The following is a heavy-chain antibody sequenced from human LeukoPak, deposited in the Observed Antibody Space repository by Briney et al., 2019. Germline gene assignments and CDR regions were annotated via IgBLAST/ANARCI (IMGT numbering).Heavy chain of an antibody. D-gene: IGHD3-10*02. CDR2: MNPNSGNT. Sequence: ASVKVSCKASGGTFSSYAISWVRQAPGQGLEWMGWMNPNSGNTGYAQKFQGRVTMTRNTSISTAYMELSSLRSEDTAVYYCARHPMFGYRGQGTLVTVSS. CDR1: GGTFSSYA. J-gene: IGHJ4*02. V-gene: IGHV1-8*02. CDR3: ARHPMFGY.